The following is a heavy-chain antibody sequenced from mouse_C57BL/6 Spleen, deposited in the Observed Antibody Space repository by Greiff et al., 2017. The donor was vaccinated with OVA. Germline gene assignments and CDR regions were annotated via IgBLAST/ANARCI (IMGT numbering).Heavy chain of an antibody. CDR3: ARSDGYYYFDV. V-gene: IGHV1-50*01. Sequence: VQLQQPGAELVKPGASVKLSCKASGYTFTSYWMQWVKQRPGQGLEWIGEIDPSDSYTNYNQKFKGKATLTVDTSSSTAYMQLSSLTSEDSAVYYCARSDGYYYFDVWGTGTTVTVSS. D-gene: IGHD2-3*01. CDR1: GYTFTSYW. J-gene: IGHJ1*03. CDR2: IDPSDSYT.